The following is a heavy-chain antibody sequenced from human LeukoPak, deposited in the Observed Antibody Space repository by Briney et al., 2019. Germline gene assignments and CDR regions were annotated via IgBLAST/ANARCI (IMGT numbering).Heavy chain of an antibody. Sequence: GGSLRLSCAASGFTFSSYAMHWVRQAPGKGLEWVAVISYDGSNKYYADSVKGRFTISRDNSKNTLYLQMSSLRAEDTAVYYCARGHYGDYPYYFDYWGQGTLVTVSS. D-gene: IGHD4-17*01. J-gene: IGHJ4*02. CDR3: ARGHYGDYPYYFDY. V-gene: IGHV3-30-3*01. CDR1: GFTFSSYA. CDR2: ISYDGSNK.